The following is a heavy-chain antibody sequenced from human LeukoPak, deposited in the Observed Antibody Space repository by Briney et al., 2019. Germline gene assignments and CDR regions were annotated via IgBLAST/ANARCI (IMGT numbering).Heavy chain of an antibody. D-gene: IGHD2-2*01. V-gene: IGHV3-11*01. CDR1: GFTFSDYY. CDR3: AREVVPAAMGGNWFDP. CDR2: ISSSGSTI. J-gene: IGHJ5*02. Sequence: PGGSLRLSCAASGFTFSDYYMSWIRQAPGKGLEWVSYISSSGSTIYYADSVKGRFTISRDNAKNSLYLQMNSLRAEDMAVYYCAREVVPAAMGGNWFDPWGQGTLVTVSS.